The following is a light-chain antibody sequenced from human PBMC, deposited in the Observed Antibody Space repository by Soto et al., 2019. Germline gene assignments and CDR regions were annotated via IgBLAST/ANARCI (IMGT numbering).Light chain of an antibody. CDR2: GAS. CDR1: QSVSSSY. Sequence: EIVLTQSPGTLSLSPGERATLSCRASQSVSSSYLAWYQQKPGQAPRPLIYGASSRATGIPDRFSGSGSGTDFTLTISRLEPEDFAVYYCQQYGSSPQLFGQGTKLEIK. CDR3: QQYGSSPQL. J-gene: IGKJ2*01. V-gene: IGKV3-20*01.